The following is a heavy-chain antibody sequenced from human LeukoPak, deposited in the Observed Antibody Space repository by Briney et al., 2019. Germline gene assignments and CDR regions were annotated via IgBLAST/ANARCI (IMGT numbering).Heavy chain of an antibody. V-gene: IGHV3-53*01. CDR3: ARFVGGYAYFDY. CDR1: GFTVSSNY. J-gene: IGHJ4*02. Sequence: GGSLRLSCAASGFTVSSNYMSWVRQAPGKGLEWVSVIYSGGSTYYADSVKGRFAISRDNSKNTLYLQMNSLRAEDTAVYYCARFVGGYAYFDYWGQGTLVTVSS. D-gene: IGHD6-25*01. CDR2: IYSGGST.